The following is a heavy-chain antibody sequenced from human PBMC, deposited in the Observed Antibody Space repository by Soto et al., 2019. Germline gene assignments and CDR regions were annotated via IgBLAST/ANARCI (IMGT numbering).Heavy chain of an antibody. V-gene: IGHV6-1*01. Sequence: SQTLSLTCAISGDSVSSNSAAWNWIRQSPSRGLEWLGRTYYRSKWYNDYAVSVKSRITINPDTSKNQFSLQLNSVTPEDTAVYYCARGGGYSGYGPVFFDYWGQGTLVTVSS. CDR1: GDSVSSNSAA. D-gene: IGHD5-12*01. CDR3: ARGGGYSGYGPVFFDY. J-gene: IGHJ4*02. CDR2: TYYRSKWYN.